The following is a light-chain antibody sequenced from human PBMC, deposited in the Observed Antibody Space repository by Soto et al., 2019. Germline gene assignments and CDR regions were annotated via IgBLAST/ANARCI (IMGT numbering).Light chain of an antibody. CDR1: QSVSSS. CDR3: QQNDSSPSWT. V-gene: IGKV3-20*01. Sequence: EIVMTQSPATLSVSPGERATLSCRASQSVSSSLAWYQQKPGQAPRLLIYGTSSRATGISDRFRGSGSGTDFTLTISRLEPEDFAVYYCQQNDSSPSWTFGQGTKVDIK. J-gene: IGKJ1*01. CDR2: GTS.